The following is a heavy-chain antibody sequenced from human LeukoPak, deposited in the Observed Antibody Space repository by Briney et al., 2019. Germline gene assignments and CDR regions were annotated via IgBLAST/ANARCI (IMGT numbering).Heavy chain of an antibody. CDR1: GGSFSNSNYY. CDR2: IYYSGST. V-gene: IGHV4-39*07. J-gene: IGHJ2*01. D-gene: IGHD6-13*01. CDR3: AREGGYSSSSFRYFDL. Sequence: SETLSLTCTVSGGSFSNSNYYWGWTRQPPGKGLEWIGSIYYSGSTYYNPTLKSRVTISVDTSKNQFSLKLSSVTAADTAVYYCAREGGYSSSSFRYFDLWGRGTLVTVSS.